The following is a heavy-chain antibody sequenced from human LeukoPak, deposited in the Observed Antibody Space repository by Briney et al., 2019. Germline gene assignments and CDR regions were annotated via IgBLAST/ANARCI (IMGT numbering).Heavy chain of an antibody. Sequence: PSETLSLTCTVSGGSISRGAYYWSWIRQVPGKGLEWIGNIYSSGSTDYNPSLKSRVTISLDTSKFQFSLRLNSVTAADTAVYYCARADPNASGYFYRFNWFDPWGQGTLVTVSS. CDR1: GGSISRGAYY. D-gene: IGHD3-10*01. CDR3: ARADPNASGYFYRFNWFDP. V-gene: IGHV4-61*08. J-gene: IGHJ5*02. CDR2: IYSSGST.